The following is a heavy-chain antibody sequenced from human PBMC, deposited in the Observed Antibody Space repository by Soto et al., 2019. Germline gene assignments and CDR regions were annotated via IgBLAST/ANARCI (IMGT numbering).Heavy chain of an antibody. J-gene: IGHJ4*02. Sequence: LRLSCAASGFTFTWYSMNWVRQAPGKGLEWVSSISSTTNYIYYGDSMKGRFTISRDNAKNSLYLEMNSLRAEDTAVYYCARESEDLTSNFDYWGQGTLVTVSS. CDR3: ARESEDLTSNFDY. CDR1: GFTFTWYS. CDR2: ISSTTNYI. V-gene: IGHV3-21*06.